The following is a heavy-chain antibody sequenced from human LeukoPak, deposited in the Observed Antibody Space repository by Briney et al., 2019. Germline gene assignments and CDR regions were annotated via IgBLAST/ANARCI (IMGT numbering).Heavy chain of an antibody. CDR1: GGSISSYY. J-gene: IGHJ4*02. Sequence: SETLSLTCTVSGGSISSYYWSWIRQPPGKGLEWIGYIYYRGSTSYNPSLKSRVTISVDTSKNQFSLKLSSVTAADTAVYYCARVTMVRGVIDYWGQGTLVTVSS. CDR3: ARVTMVRGVIDY. CDR2: IYYRGST. V-gene: IGHV4-59*01. D-gene: IGHD3-10*01.